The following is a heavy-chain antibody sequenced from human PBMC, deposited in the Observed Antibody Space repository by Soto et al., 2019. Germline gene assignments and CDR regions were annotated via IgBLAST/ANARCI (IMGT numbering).Heavy chain of an antibody. CDR3: ASERVAEMATGGYFDN. CDR1: GGTFSDLA. J-gene: IGHJ4*02. V-gene: IGHV1-69*01. D-gene: IGHD5-12*01. Sequence: QVHLVQSGAEVKKPGSSVKVSCKTSGGTFSDLAFSWVRQAPRQGLEWVGGIVPLFGTPDYAQKFQGRVTINADESSSTVYMELRSLRSEDTAVYHCASERVAEMATGGYFDNWGQGTLVTVSS. CDR2: IVPLFGTP.